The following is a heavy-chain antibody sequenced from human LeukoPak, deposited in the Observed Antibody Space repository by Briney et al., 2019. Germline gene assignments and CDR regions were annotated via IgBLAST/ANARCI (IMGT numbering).Heavy chain of an antibody. CDR3: ARDSRDGDFDY. CDR1: GFTFSSYG. D-gene: IGHD5-24*01. CDR2: IWYDGSNK. Sequence: GGSLRLSCAASGFTFSSYGMHWVRQAPGKGLEWVAVIWYDGSNKYYADSVKGRFTISRDNSKNTLYLQMNSLRAVDTAVYYCARDSRDGDFDYWGQGTLVTVSS. V-gene: IGHV3-33*01. J-gene: IGHJ4*02.